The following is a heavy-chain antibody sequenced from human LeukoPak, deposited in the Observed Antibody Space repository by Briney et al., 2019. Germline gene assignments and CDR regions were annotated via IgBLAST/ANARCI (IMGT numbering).Heavy chain of an antibody. CDR2: ISSSSSYI. CDR1: GGSFSGYY. CDR3: ARDSIAAAGSY. V-gene: IGHV3-11*06. D-gene: IGHD6-13*01. J-gene: IGHJ4*02. Sequence: LSLTCAVYGGSFSGYYWSWIRQPPGKGLEWVSSISSSSSYIHYADSVKGRFTISRDNAKNSLYLQMNSLRAEDTAVYYCARDSIAAAGSYWGQGTLVTVSS.